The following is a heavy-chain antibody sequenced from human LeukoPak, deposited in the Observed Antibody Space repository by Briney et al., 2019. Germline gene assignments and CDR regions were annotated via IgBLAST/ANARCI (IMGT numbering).Heavy chain of an antibody. V-gene: IGHV1-18*01. D-gene: IGHD1-26*01. Sequence: ASVKVSCKASGYTFTSYGISWVRQAPGQGLEWMGWISAYNGNTNYAQKLQGRVTMTTDTSTSTAYMELRSLRSDDTAVYYCARDGRRELPESYYYYYGMDVWGQGTTVTVSS. CDR2: ISAYNGNT. CDR1: GYTFTSYG. CDR3: ARDGRRELPESYYYYYGMDV. J-gene: IGHJ6*02.